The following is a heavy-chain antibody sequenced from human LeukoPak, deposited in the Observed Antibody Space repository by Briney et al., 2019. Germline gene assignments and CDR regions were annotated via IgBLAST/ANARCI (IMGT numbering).Heavy chain of an antibody. D-gene: IGHD3-3*01. Sequence: PGRSLRLSCAASGFTFSSYGMHWVRQAPGKGLEWVAVISYDGSNKYYADSVKGRFTISRDNSKNTLYLQMNSLRAEDTAVYYCAKQYYDFWSGYYFDYWDQGTLVTVSS. J-gene: IGHJ4*02. CDR3: AKQYYDFWSGYYFDY. V-gene: IGHV3-30*18. CDR2: ISYDGSNK. CDR1: GFTFSSYG.